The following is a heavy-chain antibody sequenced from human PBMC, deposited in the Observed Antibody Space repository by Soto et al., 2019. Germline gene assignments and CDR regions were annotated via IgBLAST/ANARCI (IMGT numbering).Heavy chain of an antibody. CDR3: ARVRGTAGKRYFDY. J-gene: IGHJ4*02. CDR2: TYYSGST. Sequence: FSLTCTVSGGSMIAYYWNWMRQPPGKGLQWIGYTYYSGSTTYNPSLKSRVTISVDSSKNQFSLKLDSVTPADTAVYYCARVRGTAGKRYFDYWGPGTLVTVSS. V-gene: IGHV4-59*01. D-gene: IGHD6-13*01. CDR1: GGSMIAYY.